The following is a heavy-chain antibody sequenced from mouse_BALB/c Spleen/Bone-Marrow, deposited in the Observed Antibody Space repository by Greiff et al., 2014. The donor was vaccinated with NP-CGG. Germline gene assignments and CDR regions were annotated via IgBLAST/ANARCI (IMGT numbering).Heavy chain of an antibody. J-gene: IGHJ1*01. CDR1: GFTFSSYG. D-gene: IGHD1-1*01. V-gene: IGHV5-6-3*01. Sequence: EVQRVESGGGLVQPGGSLKLSCVASGFTFSSYGMSWVRQTPDKRLELVATINNNGGSTYYPDSVKGQFTISRDNAKNTLYLQISSLKAEDTAMYYCARVYGWYFDVWGAGTTVTVSS. CDR3: ARVYGWYFDV. CDR2: INNNGGST.